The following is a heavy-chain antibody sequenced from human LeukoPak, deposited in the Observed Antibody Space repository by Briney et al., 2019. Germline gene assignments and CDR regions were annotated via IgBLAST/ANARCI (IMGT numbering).Heavy chain of an antibody. Sequence: SETLSLTCTVSGYSISSGYYWGWIRQPPGKGLEWIGYIYYSGSTNYNPSLKSRVTISVDTSKNQFSLKLSSVTAADTAVYYCASLSNSGRQRRQYNWFDPWGQGTLVTVSS. D-gene: IGHD6-19*01. V-gene: IGHV4-61*01. CDR1: GYSISSGYY. J-gene: IGHJ5*02. CDR2: IYYSGST. CDR3: ASLSNSGRQRRQYNWFDP.